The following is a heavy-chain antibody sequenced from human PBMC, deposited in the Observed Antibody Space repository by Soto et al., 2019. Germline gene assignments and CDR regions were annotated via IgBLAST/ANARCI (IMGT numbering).Heavy chain of an antibody. Sequence: GGSLRLSCAASGFTFSSYAMHWVRQAPGKGLEWVAVISYDGSNKYYADSVKGRFTISRDNSKNTLYLQMNSLRAEDTAVYYCAASPNIHNQLDYWGQGTLVTVSS. J-gene: IGHJ4*02. CDR1: GFTFSSYA. D-gene: IGHD1-1*01. V-gene: IGHV3-30-3*01. CDR3: AASPNIHNQLDY. CDR2: ISYDGSNK.